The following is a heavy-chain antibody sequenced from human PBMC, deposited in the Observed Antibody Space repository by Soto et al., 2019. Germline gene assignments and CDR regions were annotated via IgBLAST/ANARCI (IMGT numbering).Heavy chain of an antibody. CDR1: GYTFTNYG. Sequence: GASVKVSCKASGYTFTNYGISWVRQAPGQGLEWMGWINTYNGNTNHAQKLQGRVTTTTDTSTSTAYMELRSLRSDDTAVYYCARGVGSGTYYNQYNWFDPWGQGTLVTSPQ. CDR2: INTYNGNT. D-gene: IGHD3-10*01. CDR3: ARGVGSGTYYNQYNWFDP. J-gene: IGHJ5*02. V-gene: IGHV1-18*01.